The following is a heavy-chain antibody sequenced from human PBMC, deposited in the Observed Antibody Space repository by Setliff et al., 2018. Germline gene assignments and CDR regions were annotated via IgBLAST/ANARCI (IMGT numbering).Heavy chain of an antibody. J-gene: IGHJ2*01. CDR2: ISSSSSTI. V-gene: IGHV3-48*04. CDR1: VFTFSSYS. Sequence: GGSLRLSCAASVFTFSSYSMNWVRQAPGKGLEWVSYISSSSSTIYYADSVKGRFTISRDNAKNSLYLRMNSLRAEDTAVYYCARVAGRGRYWYFDLWGRGTLVTVSS. CDR3: ARVAGRGRYWYFDL.